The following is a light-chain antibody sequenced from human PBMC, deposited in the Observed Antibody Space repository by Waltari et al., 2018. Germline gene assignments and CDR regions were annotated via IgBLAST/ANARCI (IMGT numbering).Light chain of an antibody. V-gene: IGKV4-1*01. CDR1: QSLLHSSSNKND. CDR3: QQYYSPPWT. J-gene: IGKJ1*01. Sequence: DIVMTQSQDSLAVSLGEGTTLNRMSSQSLLHSSSNKNDLAWYQQKPGQPPELLFYWASTRESGVPDRFSGSGSGTDFTLTISSLQAEDVAVFYCQQYYSPPWTFGQGTKVEIK. CDR2: WAS.